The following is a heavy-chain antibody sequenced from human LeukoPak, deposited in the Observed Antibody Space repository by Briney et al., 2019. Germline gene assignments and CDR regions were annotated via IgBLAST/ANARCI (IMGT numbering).Heavy chain of an antibody. CDR3: AKDIADSSGSLDALDI. V-gene: IGHV3-9*01. Sequence: QSGRSLRLSCAASGFTFDDYAMHWVRQAPGKGLEWVSGISWNSGSIGYADSVKGRFTISRDNAKNSLYLQMNSLRAEDTALYYCAKDIADSSGSLDALDIWGQGTMVTVSS. CDR1: GFTFDDYA. J-gene: IGHJ3*02. CDR2: ISWNSGSI. D-gene: IGHD3-22*01.